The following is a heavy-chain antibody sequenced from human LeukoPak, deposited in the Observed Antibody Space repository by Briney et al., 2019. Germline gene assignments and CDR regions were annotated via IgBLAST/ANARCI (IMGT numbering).Heavy chain of an antibody. V-gene: IGHV3-66*01. CDR3: APIAIRSGY. CDR2: YSGGST. J-gene: IGHJ4*02. Sequence: GGSLRLSCAASGFIVSSNYMSWVRQAPGKGLEWVSVYSGGSTYYADSVKGRFTTSRDNSKNTLYLQMNSLRAEDTAVYYCAPIAIRSGYWGQGTLVTVSS. CDR1: GFIVSSNY. D-gene: IGHD3-9*01.